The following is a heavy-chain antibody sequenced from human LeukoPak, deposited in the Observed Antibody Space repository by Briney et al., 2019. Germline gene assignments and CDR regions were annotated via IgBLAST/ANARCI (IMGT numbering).Heavy chain of an antibody. J-gene: IGHJ4*02. D-gene: IGHD6-19*01. V-gene: IGHV4-39*01. CDR3: ARLEVAGINDY. Sequence: SETLSRTCTVSGASISSSSYYWGWIRQPPGKGLEWIGSIYYSGRTYYNPSLKSRVTISVDTSKNQFPLKLSSVTAADTAVYYCARLEVAGINDYWGQGTLVTVSS. CDR1: GASISSSSYY. CDR2: IYYSGRT.